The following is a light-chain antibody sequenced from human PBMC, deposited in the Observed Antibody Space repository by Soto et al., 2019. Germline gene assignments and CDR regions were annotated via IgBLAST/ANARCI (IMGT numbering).Light chain of an antibody. Sequence: QSALTQPPSASGSPGQSVTISCTGTSSDVGGYNYVSWYQQHPGKAPKLIIYDVSKRPSGVPDRFSGSKSGNTASLTDSGLQAEDEADYYCSSYAGSNNLVFGGGTKVTVL. CDR2: DVS. CDR1: SSDVGGYNY. CDR3: SSYAGSNNLV. J-gene: IGLJ3*02. V-gene: IGLV2-8*01.